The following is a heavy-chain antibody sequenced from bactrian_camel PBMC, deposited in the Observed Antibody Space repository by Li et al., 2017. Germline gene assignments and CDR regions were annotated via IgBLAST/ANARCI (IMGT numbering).Heavy chain of an antibody. CDR3: AKGTVSYVKGADFGY. V-gene: IGHV3-2*01. D-gene: IGHD3*01. CDR1: GFIFSSAF. J-gene: IGHJ6*01. CDR2: INGNSRNT. Sequence: QLVESGGGLVQAGGSLRLSCAVSGFIFSSAFMSWVRQAPGKGLEWVSSINGNSRNTHYADSVKGRFAVSRDNAKNTLYLQLNSLKTEDTAMYYCAKGTVSYVKGADFGYWGQGTQVTVS.